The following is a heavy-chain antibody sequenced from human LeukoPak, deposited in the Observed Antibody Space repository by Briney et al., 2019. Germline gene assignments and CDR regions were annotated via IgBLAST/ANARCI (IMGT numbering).Heavy chain of an antibody. J-gene: IGHJ4*02. V-gene: IGHV4-61*01. CDR3: ARSEWDYYDSSGYYIFDY. D-gene: IGHD3-22*01. CDR2: IYYSGST. Sequence: PXETLSLTCNVSGASFSSGSYYWSWIRQPPGKELEWIGYIYYSGSTNYNPSLKSRVTISVDTSKNQFSLKLSSVTAADTAVYYCARSEWDYYDSSGYYIFDYWGQGTLVTVSS. CDR1: GASFSSGSYY.